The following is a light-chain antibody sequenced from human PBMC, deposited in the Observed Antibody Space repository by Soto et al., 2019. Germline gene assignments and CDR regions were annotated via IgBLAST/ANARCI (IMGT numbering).Light chain of an antibody. V-gene: IGKV1-6*01. J-gene: IGKJ1*01. CDR2: AAS. CDR1: QGIRND. Sequence: AIQMTQSPSSLSASVGDRVTITCRASQGIRNDLGWYQQKPGKAPKLLIYAASSLQSGVPSRFSGSGSGTDFTLTITSMHTADFATYYCLQDYNYPWTFGQGTKVDIK. CDR3: LQDYNYPWT.